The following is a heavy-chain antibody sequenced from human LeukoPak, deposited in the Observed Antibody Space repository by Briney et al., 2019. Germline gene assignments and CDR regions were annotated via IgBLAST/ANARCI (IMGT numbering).Heavy chain of an antibody. D-gene: IGHD3-22*01. Sequence: SETLSLTCTVSGGSISSSSYYWRWIRQPPGKGLEWLGSIYYSGSTYYNPPLKSRVTISVDTSKNQFSLKLSSVTAADTAVYYCARDSRHDRSGYADVWGKGSAVSVSS. CDR1: GGSISSSSYY. J-gene: IGHJ6*04. V-gene: IGHV4-39*07. CDR2: IYYSGST. CDR3: ARDSRHDRSGYADV.